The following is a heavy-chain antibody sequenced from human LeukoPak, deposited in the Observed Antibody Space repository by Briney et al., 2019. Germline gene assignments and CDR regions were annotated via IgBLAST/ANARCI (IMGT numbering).Heavy chain of an antibody. CDR1: GGSISSSNYY. D-gene: IGHD6-19*01. V-gene: IGHV4-39*01. Sequence: KSSEPLSLTCTVSGGSISSSNYYCGWIRQPPGKGLEWIGSIYYSGSTYYHPSLKSRVTISVDTSKNQFSLKLSSVTAADTAVYYCARPLSGWEEDYWGQGTLVTVSS. CDR3: ARPLSGWEEDY. J-gene: IGHJ4*02. CDR2: IYYSGST.